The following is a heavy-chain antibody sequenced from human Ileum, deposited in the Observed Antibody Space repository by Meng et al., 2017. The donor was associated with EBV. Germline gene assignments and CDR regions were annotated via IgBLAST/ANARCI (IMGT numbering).Heavy chain of an antibody. Sequence: QVQRVQSGAEVKKPGVSVKVSCKASGYTFTNYDISWVRQATGQGLEWMGWMNPKTGTAHYAQKFQGRVSMTRDTSITTAYMELSSLTSEDTAVYYCVRTLERGDYWGQGTLVTVSS. CDR3: VRTLERGDY. CDR1: GYTFTNYD. CDR2: MNPKTGTA. V-gene: IGHV1-8*01. D-gene: IGHD5-24*01. J-gene: IGHJ4*02.